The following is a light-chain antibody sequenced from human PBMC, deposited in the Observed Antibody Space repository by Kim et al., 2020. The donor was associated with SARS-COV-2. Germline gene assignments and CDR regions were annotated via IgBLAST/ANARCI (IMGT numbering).Light chain of an antibody. J-gene: IGKJ4*01. Sequence: ASVGDRVPISCRASQGTTDSLAWFHQKPGKAPQSLIYAAYSLQSGVPSKFSGSGSGTDFTLTISSLQPEDFATYYCQQYKYYPFTFGGGTKVYIK. CDR2: AAY. V-gene: IGKV1-16*02. CDR3: QQYKYYPFT. CDR1: QGTTDS.